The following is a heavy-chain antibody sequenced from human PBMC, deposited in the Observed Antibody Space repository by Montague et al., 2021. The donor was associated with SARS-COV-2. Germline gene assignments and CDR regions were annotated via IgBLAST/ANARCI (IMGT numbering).Heavy chain of an antibody. V-gene: IGHV2-70*01. CDR3: ARTSVEMATIGAYYYYGMDV. J-gene: IGHJ6*02. CDR1: GFSLSTSGTC. CDR2: IDWDDDK. D-gene: IGHD5-24*01. Sequence: VKPTQTLTLTCTFSGFSLSTSGTCVSWIRQPPGKALEWLALIDWDDDKYYSASLKTRLTISKDTSKNQVVLTMANMDPVDTATYYCARTSVEMATIGAYYYYGMDVWGQGTTVTVSS.